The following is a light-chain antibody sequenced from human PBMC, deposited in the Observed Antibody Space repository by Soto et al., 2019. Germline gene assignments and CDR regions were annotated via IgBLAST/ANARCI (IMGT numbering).Light chain of an antibody. CDR3: AAWDDSLNANWV. CDR2: RNN. CDR1: SSNIGSNF. J-gene: IGLJ3*02. Sequence: QTVLTQPPSASGTPGQRVTISCSGTSSNIGSNFVYWYQQVPGTAPKLLIYRNNQRPSGVPDRCSGSKSGTSASLAISGLRSEDEADYYCAAWDDSLNANWVFGGGTKLTVL. V-gene: IGLV1-47*01.